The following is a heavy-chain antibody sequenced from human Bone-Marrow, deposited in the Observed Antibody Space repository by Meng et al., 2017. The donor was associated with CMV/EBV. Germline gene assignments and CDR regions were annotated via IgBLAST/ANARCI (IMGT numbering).Heavy chain of an antibody. CDR1: GYTFTGYY. J-gene: IGHJ3*02. CDR2: INPNSGGT. D-gene: IGHD6-19*01. Sequence: ASVKVSCKASGYTFTGYYMHWVRQAPGQGLEWMGWINPNSGGTNYAQKFQGRVTMTRDTSISTAYMELSRLRSDDTAVYYCARDPIAVAADGAFDIWGQGTMVTVSS. CDR3: ARDPIAVAADGAFDI. V-gene: IGHV1-2*02.